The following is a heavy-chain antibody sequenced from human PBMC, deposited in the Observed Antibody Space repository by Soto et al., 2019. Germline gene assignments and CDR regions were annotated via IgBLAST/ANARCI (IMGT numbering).Heavy chain of an antibody. V-gene: IGHV1-69*12. CDR3: ARRGRGGNGYHDWFDP. D-gene: IGHD3-3*01. J-gene: IGHJ5*02. CDR1: GGTFSSYA. CDR2: IIPIFGTA. Sequence: QVQLVQSGAEVKKPGSSVKVSCKASGGTFSSYAISWVRQAPGQGLEWMGGIIPIFGTANYAQKFQGRVTITADEAESTDYMELSSLRSEDTAVYYCARRGRGGNGYHDWFDPWGQGTLVTVSS.